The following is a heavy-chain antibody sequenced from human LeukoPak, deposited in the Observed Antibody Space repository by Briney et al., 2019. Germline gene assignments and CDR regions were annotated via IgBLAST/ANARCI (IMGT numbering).Heavy chain of an antibody. Sequence: PGGSLRLSCAASGFTFSSYWMSWVRQAPGKGLEWVANIKQDGSEKYYVDSVKGRFTISRDNAKNSLYLQMNSLRAEDTAVYYCARDQNDILTGYLDVWGQGTTVTVSS. CDR1: GFTFSSYW. J-gene: IGHJ6*02. V-gene: IGHV3-7*01. CDR2: IKQDGSEK. D-gene: IGHD3-9*01. CDR3: ARDQNDILTGYLDV.